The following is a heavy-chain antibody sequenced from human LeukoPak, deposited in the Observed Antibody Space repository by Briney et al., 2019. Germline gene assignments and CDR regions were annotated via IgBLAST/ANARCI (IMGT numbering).Heavy chain of an antibody. D-gene: IGHD2-21*02. CDR1: GYLFVNYR. CDR2: IYPGDSDA. Sequence: RGESLKISCKGSGYLFVNYRIVWVRQMPGKGLEWMGTIYPGDSDARYSPSFEGQVTFSVDTSISSAYLQWSSLKASDTAVYFCTRHAAQLDRSVVTGFDFWGQGTPVIVSS. J-gene: IGHJ4*02. CDR3: TRHAAQLDRSVVTGFDF. V-gene: IGHV5-51*01.